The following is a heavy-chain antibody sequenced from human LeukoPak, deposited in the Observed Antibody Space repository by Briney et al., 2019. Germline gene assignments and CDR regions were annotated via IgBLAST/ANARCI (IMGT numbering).Heavy chain of an antibody. V-gene: IGHV4-34*01. CDR1: GGSFSGYY. CDR2: INHSGST. CDR3: ARGGGYCSSTSCYGFDY. Sequence: SETLSLTCAVYGGSFSGYYWSWIRQPPGKGLEWIGEINHSGSTNCNPSLKSRVTISVDTSKNQFSLKLSSVTAADTAVYYCARGGGYCSSTSCYGFDYWAQGTLVTVSS. J-gene: IGHJ4*02. D-gene: IGHD2-2*01.